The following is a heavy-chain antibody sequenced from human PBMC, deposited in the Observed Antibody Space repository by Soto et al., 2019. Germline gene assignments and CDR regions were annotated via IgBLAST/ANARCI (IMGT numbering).Heavy chain of an antibody. V-gene: IGHV3-23*01. CDR2: ISGSGGTT. D-gene: IGHD6-25*01. J-gene: IGHJ6*02. Sequence: PGGSLRVSCAASGFTFSRYGMSWVRQAPGKGLEWVSDISGSGGTTYYADSVKGRFTISRENSKNTLYLQMNSLRVEDTAVYYCAKATATGEGYYYYYVVDVWGQGTTVTVSS. CDR3: AKATATGEGYYYYYVVDV. CDR1: GFTFSRYG.